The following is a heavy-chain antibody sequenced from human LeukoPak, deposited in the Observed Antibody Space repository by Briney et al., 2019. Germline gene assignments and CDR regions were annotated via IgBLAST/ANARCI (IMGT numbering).Heavy chain of an antibody. J-gene: IGHJ4*02. D-gene: IGHD4-23*01. Sequence: GGSLRLSCAASGFTFSSYALTWVRQAPGKGLEFVSAIRGSGDNTYNADSVKGRFSISRDNSKNTLYLQMNSLGAEDTAVYYCAREIHGGNTGVFDYWGQGTLVTVSS. CDR2: IRGSGDNT. V-gene: IGHV3-23*01. CDR3: AREIHGGNTGVFDY. CDR1: GFTFSSYA.